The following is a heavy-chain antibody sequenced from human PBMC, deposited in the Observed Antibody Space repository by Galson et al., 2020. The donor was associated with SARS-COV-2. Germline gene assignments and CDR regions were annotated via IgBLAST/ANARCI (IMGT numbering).Heavy chain of an antibody. CDR2: SHYSGKV. V-gene: IGHV4-39*01. CDR1: GGSVTSRSYF. CDR3: ARQSIAIELWLEGGDWFDP. Sequence: SETLSLTCIVSGGSVTSRSYFWGWIRQPPGKGLEWIGSSHYSGKVSYTPSLKSRVTISVDTSKNQFSLRLNSVTAADMAVYYCARQSIAIELWLEGGDWFDPWGQGILVTVSS. J-gene: IGHJ5*02. D-gene: IGHD5-18*01.